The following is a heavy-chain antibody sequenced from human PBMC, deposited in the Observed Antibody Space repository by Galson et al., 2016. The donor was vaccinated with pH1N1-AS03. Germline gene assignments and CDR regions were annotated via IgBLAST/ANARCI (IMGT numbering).Heavy chain of an antibody. J-gene: IGHJ4*02. CDR2: IDSDGSNT. Sequence: SLRLSCAASGFTFSSYWMHWVRHLPGKGLVWVSGIDSDGSNTYYADSVRGRFTISRDNAKNTLYLQMNSLRAEDTALYYCADPFGLSWGQGTLITVSS. CDR1: GFTFSSYW. CDR3: ADPFGLS. D-gene: IGHD2/OR15-2a*01. V-gene: IGHV3-74*01.